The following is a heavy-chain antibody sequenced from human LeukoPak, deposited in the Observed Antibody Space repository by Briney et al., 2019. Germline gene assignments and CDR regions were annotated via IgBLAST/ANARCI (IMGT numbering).Heavy chain of an antibody. Sequence: GGTLRLSCAASGSTFSGYWMSWVRQAPGKGLEWVASIRQDGNEKHYVDSVKGRFTISRDNAKNSLFLQMNSLRDEDTAIYYCARDRGSLPSDSWGQGTLVRVSS. V-gene: IGHV3-7*01. CDR3: ARDRGSLPSDS. J-gene: IGHJ4*02. CDR1: GSTFSGYW. D-gene: IGHD3-10*01. CDR2: IRQDGNEK.